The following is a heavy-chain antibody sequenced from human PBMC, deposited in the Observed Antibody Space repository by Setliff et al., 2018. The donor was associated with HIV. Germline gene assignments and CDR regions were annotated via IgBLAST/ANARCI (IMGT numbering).Heavy chain of an antibody. CDR1: GYSFTNCW. CDR3: ARLSVVTATRIYYFDY. Sequence: PGESLKISCKGSGYSFTNCWIGWVRQMPGKGLEWMGIIYPGDSDTRYSPSFQGQVTISADKSISTAYLQWSSLKASDTAMYYCARLSVVTATRIYYFDYWGQGTLVTVS. D-gene: IGHD2-21*02. CDR2: IYPGDSDT. J-gene: IGHJ4*02. V-gene: IGHV5-51*01.